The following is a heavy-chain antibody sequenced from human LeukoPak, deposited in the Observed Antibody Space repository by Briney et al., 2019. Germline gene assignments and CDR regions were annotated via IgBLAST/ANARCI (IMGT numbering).Heavy chain of an antibody. CDR2: TYDRSKCYN. J-gene: IGHJ4*02. CDR1: GDSVSSDTSA. Sequence: SQTLSLTCAISGDSVSSDTSAWNWIRQAPSRGLEWLGRTYDRSKCYNEYADSVRSRINIYPDTSKNHFSLLLTSVTPEGTALYYCARAQWALNSWGQGTLVTVSS. D-gene: IGHD1-26*01. CDR3: ARAQWALNS. V-gene: IGHV6-1*01.